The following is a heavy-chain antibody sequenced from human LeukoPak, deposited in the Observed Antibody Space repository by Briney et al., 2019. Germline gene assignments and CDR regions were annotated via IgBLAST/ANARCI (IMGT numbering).Heavy chain of an antibody. Sequence: SVKVSCKASGGTFTSYAISWVRQAPGQGREWMGGIIPIFGTANYAQKFQGRVTITADESTSTAYMELISLRSEDTAVYYCARSYAMFRGVIIVDWLDYYGIDVWGQGTTVTVSS. J-gene: IGHJ6*02. D-gene: IGHD3-10*01. CDR1: GGTFTSYA. CDR2: IIPIFGTA. V-gene: IGHV1-69*13. CDR3: ARSYAMFRGVIIVDWLDYYGIDV.